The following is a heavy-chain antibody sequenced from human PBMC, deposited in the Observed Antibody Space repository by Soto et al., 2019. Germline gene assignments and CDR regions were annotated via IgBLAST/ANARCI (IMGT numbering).Heavy chain of an antibody. CDR3: ASLLEWVPNYYYYGMDV. V-gene: IGHV3-48*02. Sequence: GGSLRLSCAASGFTFSSYSMNWVRQAPGKGLEWVSYISSSSSIIYYADSVKGRVTISGDNAKNSLYLQMNSLRDEDTAVYYCASLLEWVPNYYYYGMDVWGQGTTVTVSS. CDR2: ISSSSSII. D-gene: IGHD3-3*01. J-gene: IGHJ6*02. CDR1: GFTFSSYS.